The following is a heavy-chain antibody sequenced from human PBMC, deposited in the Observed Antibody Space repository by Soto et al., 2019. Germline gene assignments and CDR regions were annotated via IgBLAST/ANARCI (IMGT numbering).Heavy chain of an antibody. CDR1: GFIFSSYG. D-gene: IGHD6-19*01. J-gene: IGHJ4*02. Sequence: QVRLVESGGGVVQPGRSLRLSCAASGFIFSSYGMHWVRQAPGKGLEWVAHIWYDGSNKYYGDSLKGRVTISRDNSKSTLFLQIHSLTAEDTAVYYCTRDSDTVAAIDWGQGTLVTVSS. CDR2: IWYDGSNK. V-gene: IGHV3-33*01. CDR3: TRDSDTVAAID.